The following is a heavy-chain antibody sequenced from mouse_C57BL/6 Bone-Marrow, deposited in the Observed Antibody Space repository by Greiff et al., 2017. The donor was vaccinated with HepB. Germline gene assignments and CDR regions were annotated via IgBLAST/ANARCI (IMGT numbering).Heavy chain of an antibody. CDR2: INPYNGGT. J-gene: IGHJ2*01. V-gene: IGHV1-19*01. CDR3: ALYYGNSYYFDY. D-gene: IGHD2-1*01. Sequence: SGPVLEKPGASVKMSCKASGYTFTDYYMNWVKQSHGKSLEWIGVINPYNGGTSYNQKFKGKATLTVDKSSSTAYMELNSLTSEDSAVYYCALYYGNSYYFDYWGQGTTLTVSS. CDR1: GYTFTDYY.